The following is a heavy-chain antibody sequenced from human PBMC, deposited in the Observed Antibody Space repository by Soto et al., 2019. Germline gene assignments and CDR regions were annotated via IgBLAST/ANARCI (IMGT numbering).Heavy chain of an antibody. Sequence: SETLSLTCAVYGGSFSGYYWSWIRQPPGKGLEWIGEINHSGSTNYNPSLKSRVTISVDTSKNQFSLKLSSVTAADTAVYYCAREGSSGGSCYVDYWGQGTLVTVPQ. J-gene: IGHJ4*02. D-gene: IGHD2-15*01. V-gene: IGHV4-34*01. CDR1: GGSFSGYY. CDR3: AREGSSGGSCYVDY. CDR2: INHSGST.